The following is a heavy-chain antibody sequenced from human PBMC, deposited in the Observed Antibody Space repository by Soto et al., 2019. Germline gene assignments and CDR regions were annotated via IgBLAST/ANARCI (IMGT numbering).Heavy chain of an antibody. J-gene: IGHJ5*02. CDR1: VGSISGFY. V-gene: IGHV4-4*07. Sequence: SETLSLTCTFSVGSISGFYWSWIRKSAGKGLEWIGRIYATGTTDYNPSLKSRVMMSVDTSKKQFSLKLRSVTAADTAVYYCVRDGTKTLRDWFDPWGQGILVSVSS. D-gene: IGHD1-1*01. CDR2: IYATGTT. CDR3: VRDGTKTLRDWFDP.